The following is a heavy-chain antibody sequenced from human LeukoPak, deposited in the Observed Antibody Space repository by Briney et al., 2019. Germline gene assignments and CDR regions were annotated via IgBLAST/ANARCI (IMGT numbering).Heavy chain of an antibody. CDR2: IKQDGSEQ. CDR3: ARGDNWSFDY. V-gene: IGHV3-7*01. D-gene: IGHD1-1*01. J-gene: IGHJ4*02. CDR1: GFIFSSYW. Sequence: GGSLRLSCAASGFIFSSYWMSWVRQAPGKGLEWVANIKQDGSEQYYVDSVKGRFTISRDNAKNSLYLQMNSLRAEDTAMYYCARGDNWSFDYWGQGTLVTVPS.